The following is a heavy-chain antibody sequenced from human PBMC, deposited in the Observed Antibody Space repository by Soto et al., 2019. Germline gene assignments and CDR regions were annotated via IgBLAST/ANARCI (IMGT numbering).Heavy chain of an antibody. CDR1: GFTFSSYA. D-gene: IGHD3-10*01. CDR2: ISGSGGST. V-gene: IGHV3-23*01. J-gene: IGHJ4*02. CDR3: AKVPRPWFGELLNDAY. Sequence: EVQLLESGGGLVQPGGSLRLSCAASGFTFSSYAMSWVRQAPGKGLEWVSAISGSGGSTYYADSVKGRFTISRDNSKNTLYLQMNSLRAEDTAVYYCAKVPRPWFGELLNDAYWGQGTLVTVSS.